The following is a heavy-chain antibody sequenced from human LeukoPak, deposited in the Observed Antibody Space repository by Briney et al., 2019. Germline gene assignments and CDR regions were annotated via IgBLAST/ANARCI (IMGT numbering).Heavy chain of an antibody. Sequence: GGSLRLSCAASGFTFSSYAMSWVRQAPGKGLEWVSAISGSGGSTYYADSVKGRFTISRDNSKNTLYLQMNSLRAEDAAVYYCANGSGSYSSFDYWGQGTLVTVSS. CDR2: ISGSGGST. V-gene: IGHV3-23*01. J-gene: IGHJ4*02. CDR1: GFTFSSYA. CDR3: ANGSGSYSSFDY. D-gene: IGHD3-10*01.